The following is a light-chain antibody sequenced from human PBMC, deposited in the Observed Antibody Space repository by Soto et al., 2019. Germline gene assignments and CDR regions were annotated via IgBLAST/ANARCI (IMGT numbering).Light chain of an antibody. Sequence: QSVLTQPASVSGSPGQSITISCTGTSSDLGSYNYVSWYQQHPGKAPKLVIYDVSNRPSGVSNRFSGSKSGNTASLTISGLQAEDEADYYCISYTTSTTRVFGTGTKLTVL. CDR3: ISYTTSTTRV. CDR1: SSDLGSYNY. CDR2: DVS. V-gene: IGLV2-14*03. J-gene: IGLJ1*01.